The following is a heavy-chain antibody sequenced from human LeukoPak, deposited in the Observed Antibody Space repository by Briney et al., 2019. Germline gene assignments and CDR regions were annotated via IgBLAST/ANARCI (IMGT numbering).Heavy chain of an antibody. CDR1: GYTFTGYY. CDR2: ISPNRGDT. D-gene: IGHD2-8*02. J-gene: IGHJ4*02. CDR3: ATPCTASSCHSIDFDY. V-gene: IGHV1-2*02. Sequence: ASVKVSCKASGYTFTGYYLHWVRQAPGQGLEWMGWISPNRGDTRYAQKFQGRVTLTRDTSISTAYMELSSLSSDDTAVYYCATPCTASSCHSIDFDYWGQGTLVTVSS.